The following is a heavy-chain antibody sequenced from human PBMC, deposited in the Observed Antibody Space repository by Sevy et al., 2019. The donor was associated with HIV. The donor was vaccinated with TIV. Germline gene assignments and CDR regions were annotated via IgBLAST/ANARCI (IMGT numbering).Heavy chain of an antibody. V-gene: IGHV3-15*01. J-gene: IGHJ4*02. CDR3: AADIPGLSRLIDY. D-gene: IGHD2-2*01. CDR2: LQTKSGGGII. CDR1: GFTLNDGW. Sequence: GESLKISCAASGFTLNDGWMSWVRQAPGKGLEWVDRLQTKSGGGIIEYAAPVKGRFTISADNSKSTLFLQMNSLKTEDTAIYYCAADIPGLSRLIDYWGQGTLVTVSS.